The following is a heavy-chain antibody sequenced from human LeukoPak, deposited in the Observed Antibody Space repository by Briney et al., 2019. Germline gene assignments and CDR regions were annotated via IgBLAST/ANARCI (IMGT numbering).Heavy chain of an antibody. CDR1: GFTFSSYA. J-gene: IGHJ4*02. D-gene: IGHD3-22*01. Sequence: GGSLRLSCAASGFTFSSYAMSWVRQAPGKGLEWVSAISGSGGSTYYADSVKGRFTISRDNSKNTLYLQMNSLRAEDTAVYYCAKDCDSSGYYGGSDYWGQGTLVTVSS. CDR3: AKDCDSSGYYGGSDY. CDR2: ISGSGGST. V-gene: IGHV3-23*01.